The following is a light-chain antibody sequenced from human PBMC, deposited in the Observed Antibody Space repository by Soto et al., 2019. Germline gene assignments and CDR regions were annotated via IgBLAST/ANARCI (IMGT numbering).Light chain of an antibody. J-gene: IGKJ2*01. CDR2: GAS. V-gene: IGKV3-15*01. Sequence: EIVMTQSSATLSVSPGERATLSCRASQSVSSNLAWYHQKPGQAPRLLIYGASTRATCIPARFSGSGSGTEFTLTISSLQSEDFAVYYCQQYNNWPHTFGQGTKLEIK. CDR1: QSVSSN. CDR3: QQYNNWPHT.